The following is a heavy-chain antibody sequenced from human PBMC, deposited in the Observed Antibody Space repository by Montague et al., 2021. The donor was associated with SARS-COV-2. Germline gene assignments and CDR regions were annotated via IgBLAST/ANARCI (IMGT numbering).Heavy chain of an antibody. V-gene: IGHV4-4*07. CDR1: GDSVTNHY. CDR3: ARDRFDFGAGRQGTIDF. J-gene: IGHJ4*02. Sequence: SETLSLTCSVSGDSVTNHYWSWIRQPAGKGLEWIGRMHFTGKTNFSPFFGSRLTMSADTSKNQLSLKLTSVTAADTAIYFCARDRFDFGAGRQGTIDFWGQGTLVTVSS. CDR2: MHFTGKT. D-gene: IGHD3-10*01.